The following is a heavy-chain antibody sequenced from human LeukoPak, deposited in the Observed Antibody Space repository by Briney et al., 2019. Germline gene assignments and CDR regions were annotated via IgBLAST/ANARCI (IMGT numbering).Heavy chain of an antibody. J-gene: IGHJ4*02. Sequence: GGSLRLSCAASGFTFSDYYMSWIRQAPGKGLEWVPYISSSGSTIYYADSVKGRFTISRDNAKNSLYLQMNSLRAEDTAVYYCARDPMAPRGYFDYWGQGTLVTVSS. D-gene: IGHD3-10*01. CDR3: ARDPMAPRGYFDY. V-gene: IGHV3-11*01. CDR1: GFTFSDYY. CDR2: ISSSGSTI.